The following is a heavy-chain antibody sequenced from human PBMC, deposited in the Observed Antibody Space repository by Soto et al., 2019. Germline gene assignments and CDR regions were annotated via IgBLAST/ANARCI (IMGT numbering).Heavy chain of an antibody. CDR1: GYTFTGYY. V-gene: IGHV1-2*04. J-gene: IGHJ4*02. Sequence: ASVKVSCKASGYTFTGYYMHWVRQAPGQGLEWMGWINPNSGGTNYAQKFQGWVTMTRDTSISTAYMELSRLRSDDTAVYYCARVGDPDSSGYYFDYWGQGTLVTVSS. D-gene: IGHD3-22*01. CDR3: ARVGDPDSSGYYFDY. CDR2: INPNSGGT.